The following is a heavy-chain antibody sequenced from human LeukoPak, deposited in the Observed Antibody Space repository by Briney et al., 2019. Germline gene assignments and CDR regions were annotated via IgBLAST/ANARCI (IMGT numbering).Heavy chain of an antibody. CDR3: ARDLQGDY. V-gene: IGHV4-59*11. CDR1: GGSISSHY. Sequence: SETLSLTCTVSGGSISSHYWSWIRQPPGKGLEWIGYIYYSGSTNYNPSLKSRVTISVDTSKNQFSLKLSSVTAADTAVYYCARDLQGDYWGQGTLVTASS. J-gene: IGHJ4*02. CDR2: IYYSGST.